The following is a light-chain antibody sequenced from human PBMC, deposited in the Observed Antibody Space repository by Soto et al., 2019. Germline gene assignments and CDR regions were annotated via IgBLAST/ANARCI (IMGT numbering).Light chain of an antibody. V-gene: IGKV2-30*02. Sequence: VMTQTPLSSPVTLGQPASISCRSIQSLLHRAGNTYFSWFQQRPGRSPRRLIYKVSNRDSGVPARFSGSGSGTDFALKISRVEAEDVGVYYCMQGTHWPITFGQGTLLEV. J-gene: IGKJ5*01. CDR3: MQGTHWPIT. CDR2: KVS. CDR1: QSLLHRAGNTY.